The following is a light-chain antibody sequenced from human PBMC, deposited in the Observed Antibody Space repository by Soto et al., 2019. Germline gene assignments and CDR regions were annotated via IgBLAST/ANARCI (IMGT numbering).Light chain of an antibody. CDR3: QHYAMSPPFT. V-gene: IGKV3-20*01. J-gene: IGKJ3*01. CDR1: QTVSSSY. Sequence: EIVLTQSPGTLSLSPGERATLSCRASQTVSSSYLGWYHQKAGQAPRLLIYGASGRATGIPDRFSGSGSGTDFTLTISGLEPEDFAVYYCQHYAMSPPFTFGPGTKVDIK. CDR2: GAS.